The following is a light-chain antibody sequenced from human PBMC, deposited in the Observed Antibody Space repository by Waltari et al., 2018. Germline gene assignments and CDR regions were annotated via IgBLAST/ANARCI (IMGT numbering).Light chain of an antibody. CDR3: SSQRRDGTYV. CDR2: DVS. Sequence: QSALTQPASVSGSPGQWITISCSGTSSDVGGHNAVSWCQQSPGKAPKLMSYDVSKRPSGVSSRFSASKSGSTASLTISGLQAEDEADYYCSSQRRDGTYVFGTGTKVTVL. J-gene: IGLJ1*01. CDR1: SSDVGGHNA. V-gene: IGLV2-14*03.